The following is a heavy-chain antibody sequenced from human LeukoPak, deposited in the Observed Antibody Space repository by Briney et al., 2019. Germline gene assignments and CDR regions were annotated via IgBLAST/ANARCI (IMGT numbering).Heavy chain of an antibody. CDR3: ARNEGSI. CDR2: ISGSGGAT. CDR1: GFTFSSYA. V-gene: IGHV3-23*01. D-gene: IGHD1-26*01. Sequence: GGSLRLSCAASGFTFSSYAMTWVRQAPGKGLEWVSGISGSGGATYSADSVKGRFTISRDNPKNTLYLQMNSLRAEDTAVYYCARNEGSIGGQGTLVTVS. J-gene: IGHJ4*02.